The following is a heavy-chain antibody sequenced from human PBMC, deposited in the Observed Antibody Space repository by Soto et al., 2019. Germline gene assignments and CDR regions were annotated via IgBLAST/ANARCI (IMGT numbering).Heavy chain of an antibody. CDR1: GFSLSIPEVG. J-gene: IGHJ6*03. D-gene: IGHD3-3*01. V-gene: IGHV2-5*02. CDR3: AREITDFGVVTRPRYMDV. CDR2: IYWDDNK. Sequence: SGPTLVNPTQTLTLTCTFSGFSLSIPEVGVGWIRQPPGTALEWLALIYWDDNKVYSPSLKSRLTITKNTSKNQVVLTMNNMDPVDTATYYCAREITDFGVVTRPRYMDVWGKGTTVTVSS.